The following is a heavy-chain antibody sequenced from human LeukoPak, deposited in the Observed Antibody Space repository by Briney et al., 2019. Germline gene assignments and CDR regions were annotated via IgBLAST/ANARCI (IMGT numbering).Heavy chain of an antibody. CDR3: ARDAGGAWPFDY. CDR2: ISPTGEGT. CDR1: GFAFSNTG. J-gene: IGHJ4*02. Sequence: PGGSLRLSCAASGFAFSNTGMTWARQAPGRGLEWVSTISPTGEGTHYADSVKGRFTISRDNSKNTLSLEMNSLRADDTATYYCARDAGGAWPFDYWGQGTRVIVSS. D-gene: IGHD4-17*01. V-gene: IGHV3-23*01.